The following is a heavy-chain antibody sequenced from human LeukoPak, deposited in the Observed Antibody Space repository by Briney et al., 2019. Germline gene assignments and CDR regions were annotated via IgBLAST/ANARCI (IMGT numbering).Heavy chain of an antibody. CDR2: ISSSSSTI. D-gene: IGHD1-26*01. CDR3: ARKWEL. J-gene: IGHJ4*02. CDR1: GFTFSSYS. V-gene: IGHV3-48*01. Sequence: GGSLRLSCGASGFTFSSYSINWVHQAPGKGLEWVSYISSSSSTIYYADSVKGRFTISRDNAKNSLYLQMNSLRAEDTAVYYCARKWELGGQGTLVTVSS.